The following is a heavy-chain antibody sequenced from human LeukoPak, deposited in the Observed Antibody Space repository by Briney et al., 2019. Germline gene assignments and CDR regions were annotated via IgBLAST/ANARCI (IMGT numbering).Heavy chain of an antibody. CDR2: INWNGGST. V-gene: IGHV3-20*04. CDR3: ARGDSSGWYETYYYYYMDV. CDR1: GFTFDDYG. Sequence: PGGSLRLSCAASGFTFDDYGMSWVRQAPGKGLEWVSGINWNGGSTGYADSVKGRFTISRDNAKNSLYLQMNSLRAEDTALYYCARGDSSGWYETYYYYYMDVWGKGTTVTVSS. D-gene: IGHD6-19*01. J-gene: IGHJ6*03.